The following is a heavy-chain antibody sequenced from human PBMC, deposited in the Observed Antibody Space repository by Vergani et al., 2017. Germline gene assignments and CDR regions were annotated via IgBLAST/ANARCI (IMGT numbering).Heavy chain of an antibody. CDR3: TREVGAPEMATTPPGDY. Sequence: EVQLVESGGGLVQPGRSLRLSCTASGFTFGDYAMSWFRQAPGKGLEGVGFIRSKAYGGTTEYAASVKGRFTISRDESKSIAYLQMNSLKTEDTAVYYCTREVGAPEMATTPPGDYWGQGTLVTVSS. V-gene: IGHV3-49*03. D-gene: IGHD5-24*01. J-gene: IGHJ4*02. CDR2: IRSKAYGGTT. CDR1: GFTFGDYA.